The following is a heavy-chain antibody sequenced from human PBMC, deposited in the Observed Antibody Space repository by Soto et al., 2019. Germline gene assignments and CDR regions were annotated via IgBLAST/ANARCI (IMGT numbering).Heavy chain of an antibody. CDR1: GFTFNSFA. CDR3: VTLPGRSSRYDIHY. CDR2: IGSGGGT. D-gene: IGHD5-12*01. Sequence: GGSLRLSCSASGFTFNSFAMHWVRQAPGKGLDYVSGIGSGGGTYYADSVKGRFTISRDNSKSTLYLQMNSLRTGDTAPYYCVTLPGRSSRYDIHYSGQAPLVTVSS. J-gene: IGHJ4*02. V-gene: IGHV3-64D*08.